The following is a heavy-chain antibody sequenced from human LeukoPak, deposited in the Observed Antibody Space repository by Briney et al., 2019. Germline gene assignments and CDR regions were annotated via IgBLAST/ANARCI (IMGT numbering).Heavy chain of an antibody. CDR1: GFTVSSNY. CDR2: IYSGGST. Sequence: GGPLRLSCAASGFTVSSNYMSRVRQAPGKGLEWVSVIYSGGSTYYADSVKGRFTISRDNSKNTLYLQMNSLRAEDTAVYYCARDQEGSGSYYWGQGTLVTVSS. V-gene: IGHV3-66*01. D-gene: IGHD3-10*01. J-gene: IGHJ4*02. CDR3: ARDQEGSGSYY.